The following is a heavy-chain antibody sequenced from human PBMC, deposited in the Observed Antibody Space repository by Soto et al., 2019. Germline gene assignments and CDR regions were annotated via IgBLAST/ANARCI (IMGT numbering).Heavy chain of an antibody. V-gene: IGHV1-2*02. Sequence: ASVKVSCKASGYSFADYYMHWVRQAPGQGLEWMGWINPDSGGTNYAQKFQGRVTMTRDSSITTAYMELTGLRSDDTAVYYCARDQMTTVTINDYYGMDVWGQGTTVTVSS. J-gene: IGHJ6*02. CDR3: ARDQMTTVTINDYYGMDV. CDR2: INPDSGGT. D-gene: IGHD4-17*01. CDR1: GYSFADYY.